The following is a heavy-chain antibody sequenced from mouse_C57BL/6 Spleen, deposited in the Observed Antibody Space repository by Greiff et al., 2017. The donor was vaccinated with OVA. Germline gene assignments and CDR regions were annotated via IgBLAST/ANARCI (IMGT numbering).Heavy chain of an antibody. CDR2: IYPGGGYT. D-gene: IGHD4-1*02. V-gene: IGHV1-63*01. J-gene: IGHJ4*01. CDR3: ASSSPTGLGGDY. CDR1: GYTFTNYW. Sequence: VQRVESGAELVRPGTSVEMSCKASGYTFTNYWIGWAKQRPGHGLEWIGDIYPGGGYTNYNEKFKGKATLTADKSSSTAYMQFSSLTSEDSAIYYCASSSPTGLGGDYWGQGTSVTVSS.